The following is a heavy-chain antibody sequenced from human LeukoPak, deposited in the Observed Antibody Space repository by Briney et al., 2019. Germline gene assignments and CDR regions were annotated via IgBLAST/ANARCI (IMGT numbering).Heavy chain of an antibody. CDR1: GGSISSYY. CDR2: IYYSGST. CDR3: ARQLAVAGSGVSWFDP. Sequence: ETLSLTCTVSGGSISSYYWSWIRQPPGKGLEWIGYIYYSGSTNYNPSLKSRVTISVDTSKNQFSLKLSSVTAADAAVYYCARQLAVAGSGVSWFDPWGQGTLVTVSS. V-gene: IGHV4-59*01. D-gene: IGHD6-19*01. J-gene: IGHJ5*02.